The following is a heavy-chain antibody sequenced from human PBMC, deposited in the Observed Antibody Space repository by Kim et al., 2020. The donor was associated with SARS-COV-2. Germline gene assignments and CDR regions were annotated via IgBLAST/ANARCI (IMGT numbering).Heavy chain of an antibody. D-gene: IGHD1-26*01. J-gene: IGHJ3*02. CDR3: AREPLLIVGATSAAFDI. Sequence: SETLSLTCTVSGGSISSSSYYWGWIRQPPGKGLEWIGSIYYSGSTYYNPSLKSRVTISVDTSKNQFSLKLSSVTAADTAVYYCAREPLLIVGATSAAFDIWGQGTMVTVSS. CDR1: GGSISSSSYY. CDR2: IYYSGST. V-gene: IGHV4-39*07.